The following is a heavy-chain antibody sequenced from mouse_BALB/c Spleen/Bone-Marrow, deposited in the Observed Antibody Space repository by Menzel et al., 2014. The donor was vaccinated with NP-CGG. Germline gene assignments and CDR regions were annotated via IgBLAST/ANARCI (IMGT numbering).Heavy chain of an antibody. Sequence: EVKLVESGGGLVQPGGSLKLSCAASGFTFXSYGMSWVRQTPDKRLELVATINSNGGSTYYPDSVKGRFTISRDTAKNTLYRKRNSLKSEETAMYYCVRGNYGNYVDYFDFWGQGTTLTVSS. J-gene: IGHJ2*01. CDR1: GFTFXSYG. CDR2: INSNGGST. D-gene: IGHD2-1*01. CDR3: VRGNYGNYVDYFDF. V-gene: IGHV5-6-3*01.